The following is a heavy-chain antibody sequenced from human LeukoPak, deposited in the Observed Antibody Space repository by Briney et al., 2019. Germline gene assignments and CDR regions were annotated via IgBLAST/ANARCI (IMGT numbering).Heavy chain of an antibody. CDR1: GFSFSTYA. CDR2: IWNDESNR. Sequence: PGRSLRLSCAASGFSFSTYAMHWVRQAPGKGLEWVAVIWNDESNRFYADSVKGRFTISRDNSKNSLYLQMNSLRAEDTAVYYCARGGGSGSYYKRELDYWGQGTLVTVSS. CDR3: ARGGGSGSYYKRELDY. J-gene: IGHJ4*02. V-gene: IGHV3-33*01. D-gene: IGHD3-10*01.